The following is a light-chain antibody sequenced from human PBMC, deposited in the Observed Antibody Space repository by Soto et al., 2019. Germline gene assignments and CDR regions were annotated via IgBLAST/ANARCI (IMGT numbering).Light chain of an antibody. CDR1: QSVSNY. CDR2: GAS. Sequence: EIVLTQSPATLSLSPGERVTLSCRASQSVSNYLAWYQQKPGQAPRLLIYGASRRATGIPDRFSGSASGTDFTLTISRLEPEDFAVYFCQQYSDLPMTFGQGTRLEIK. CDR3: QQYSDLPMT. J-gene: IGKJ5*01. V-gene: IGKV3-20*01.